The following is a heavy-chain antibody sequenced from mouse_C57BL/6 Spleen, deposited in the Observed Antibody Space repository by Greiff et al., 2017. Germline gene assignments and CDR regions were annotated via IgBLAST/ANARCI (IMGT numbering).Heavy chain of an antibody. CDR1: GYTFTSYW. CDR3: ARREGIYDGDYFDY. D-gene: IGHD2-3*01. CDR2: IDPSDSET. Sequence: QVQLQQPGAELVRPGSSVKLSCKASGYTFTSYWMHWVKQRPIQGLEWIGNIDPSDSETHYDQKFKDKATLTVDKSSSTAYMQLSSLTSEDSAVYYCARREGIYDGDYFDYGGQGTTLTVSS. J-gene: IGHJ2*01. V-gene: IGHV1-52*01.